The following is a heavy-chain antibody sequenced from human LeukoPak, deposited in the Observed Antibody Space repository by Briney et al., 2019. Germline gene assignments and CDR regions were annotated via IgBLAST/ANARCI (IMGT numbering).Heavy chain of an antibody. J-gene: IGHJ1*01. CDR3: ARHYRIIASPLV. CDR1: GGSISHSSFY. Sequence: SETLSLTCIVSGGSISHSSFYWGWLRQPPGKGLEWILSLYYCRHTYYIPSLQRPLIISFVTSKYLFFLRLSSVTAADTAVDYCARHYRIIASPLVWGQGTLVTVSS. D-gene: IGHD6-13*01. CDR2: LYYCRHT. V-gene: IGHV4-39*01.